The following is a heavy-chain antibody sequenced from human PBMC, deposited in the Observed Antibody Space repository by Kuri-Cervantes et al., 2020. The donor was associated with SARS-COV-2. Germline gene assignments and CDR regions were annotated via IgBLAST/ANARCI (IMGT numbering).Heavy chain of an antibody. CDR3: ARSYDSSGYYYSGSAYYFDY. D-gene: IGHD3-22*01. Sequence: GGSLRLSCAASGFTFSSYAMSWVRQAPGKGLEWVSATSGSGGSTYYADSVKGRFTISGDNAKNSLYLQMNSLRAEDTAVYYCARSYDSSGYYYSGSAYYFDYWGQGTLVTVSS. J-gene: IGHJ4*02. V-gene: IGHV3-23*01. CDR2: TSGSGGST. CDR1: GFTFSSYA.